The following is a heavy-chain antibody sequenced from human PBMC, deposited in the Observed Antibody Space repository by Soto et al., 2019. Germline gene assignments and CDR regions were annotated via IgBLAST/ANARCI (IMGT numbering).Heavy chain of an antibody. Sequence: QVQLVQSGAEVKKPGSSVKVSCKASGGTFSSYAISWVRQAPGQGLEWMGGIIPISGTANYAPKFQGRVTITADESTSTVYMELSSLRSEDTAVYFCARSQGSSTSLEIYYYYYYGMDVWGQGPTVTVSS. J-gene: IGHJ6*02. D-gene: IGHD2-2*01. CDR3: ARSQGSSTSLEIYYYYYYGMDV. V-gene: IGHV1-69*01. CDR2: IIPISGTA. CDR1: GGTFSSYA.